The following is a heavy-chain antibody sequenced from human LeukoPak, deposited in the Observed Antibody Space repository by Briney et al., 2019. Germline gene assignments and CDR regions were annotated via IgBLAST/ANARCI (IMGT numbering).Heavy chain of an antibody. V-gene: IGHV1-2*06. Sequence: EASVKVSCKAAGYTFTDYYLHWVRQAPGQGLEWMGRINPDSGDTKPAQKFQGRVTMTRDRSITTAYMELSGLTSADTAFYYCARLKGDPDYWGQGTQVTVS. CDR3: ARLKGDPDY. CDR2: INPDSGDT. J-gene: IGHJ4*02. CDR1: GYTFTDYY.